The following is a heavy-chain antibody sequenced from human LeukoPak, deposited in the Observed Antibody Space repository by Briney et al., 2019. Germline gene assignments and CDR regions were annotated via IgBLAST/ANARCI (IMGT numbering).Heavy chain of an antibody. CDR1: GGSISSSNW. Sequence: SGTLSLTCAVSGGSISSSNWWSWVRQPPGKGLEWIGEIYHSGSTNYNPSLKSRVTISVDKSKNQFSLKLTSVTAADTAVYYCARGGDSSGYEGRFDPWGQGTLVTVSS. CDR3: ARGGDSSGYEGRFDP. V-gene: IGHV4-4*02. D-gene: IGHD3-22*01. J-gene: IGHJ5*02. CDR2: IYHSGST.